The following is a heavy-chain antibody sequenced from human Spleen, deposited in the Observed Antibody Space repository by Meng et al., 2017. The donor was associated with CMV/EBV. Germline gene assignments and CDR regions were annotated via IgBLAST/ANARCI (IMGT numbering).Heavy chain of an antibody. CDR3: ARETDEGGWFDP. V-gene: IGHV1-2*02. D-gene: IGHD1-26*01. Sequence: KASGYTFTGYDMHWVRQAPGQGLEWMGWINPNSGGTNYAQKFQGRVTMTRDTSISTAYMELSRLRSDDTAVYYCARETDEGGWFDPWGQGTLVTVSS. CDR1: GYTFTGYD. CDR2: INPNSGGT. J-gene: IGHJ5*02.